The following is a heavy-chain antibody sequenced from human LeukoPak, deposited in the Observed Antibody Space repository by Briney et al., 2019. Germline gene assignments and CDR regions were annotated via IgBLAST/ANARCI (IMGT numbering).Heavy chain of an antibody. Sequence: WASVKASCKASGYTFTSYYMHWVRQAPGQGLEWMGIINPSGGSTSYAQRFQGRVTMTRDTSTSTVYMELSSLRSEDTAVYYCARAYGDYGIFDYWGQGTLVTVSS. V-gene: IGHV1-46*01. CDR2: INPSGGST. J-gene: IGHJ4*02. D-gene: IGHD4-17*01. CDR3: ARAYGDYGIFDY. CDR1: GYTFTSYY.